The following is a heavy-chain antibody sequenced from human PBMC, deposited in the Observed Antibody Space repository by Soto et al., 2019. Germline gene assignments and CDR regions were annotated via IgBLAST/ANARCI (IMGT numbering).Heavy chain of an antibody. V-gene: IGHV3-21*01. CDR3: ARGTADYYDSSGYFAY. D-gene: IGHD3-22*01. Sequence: EVQLAESGGGLVKPGGSLRLSCAASGFTFSSYSMSWVRQAPGKGLEWVSSISSSNSYIYYADSVKGRFTISRDNAKNSLSLQMNSLRAEDTAAYYCARGTADYYDSSGYFAYWGQRTLVTVSS. CDR1: GFTFSSYS. J-gene: IGHJ4*02. CDR2: ISSSNSYI.